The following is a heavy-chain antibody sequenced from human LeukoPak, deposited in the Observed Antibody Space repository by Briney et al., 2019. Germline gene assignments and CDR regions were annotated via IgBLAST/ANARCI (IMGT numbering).Heavy chain of an antibody. Sequence: GASVKVSCKASGYTLTELSMHWVRQAPGKGLEWMGGFDPEDGETIYAQKFQGRVTMTEDTSTDTAYMELSSLRSEDTAVYYCATERLDYGDYLRPLGYWGQGTLVTVSS. CDR2: FDPEDGET. CDR3: ATERLDYGDYLRPLGY. CDR1: GYTLTELS. V-gene: IGHV1-24*01. D-gene: IGHD4-17*01. J-gene: IGHJ4*02.